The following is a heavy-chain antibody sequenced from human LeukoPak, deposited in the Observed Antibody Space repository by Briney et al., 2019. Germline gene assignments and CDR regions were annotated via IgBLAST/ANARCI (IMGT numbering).Heavy chain of an antibody. Sequence: GESLKISCKGSGYSFTSYWIGWVRQMPGKGLEWMGIIYPGDSDTRYSPSFQGQVTISADKSISTAYLQWSSLKASDTAMYYCARLGYYDFWSGYHPTQYYFDYWGQGTLVTVSS. CDR1: GYSFTSYW. J-gene: IGHJ4*02. CDR2: IYPGDSDT. V-gene: IGHV5-51*01. D-gene: IGHD3-3*01. CDR3: ARLGYYDFWSGYHPTQYYFDY.